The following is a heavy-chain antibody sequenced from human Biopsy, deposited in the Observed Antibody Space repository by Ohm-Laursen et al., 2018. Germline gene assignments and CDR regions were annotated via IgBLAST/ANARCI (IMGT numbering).Heavy chain of an antibody. J-gene: IGHJ4*02. CDR2: IYHTGIT. CDR3: ARHSFGSGRDF. D-gene: IGHD3-10*01. Sequence: GTLSLTCTVTDGSISNIINYWGWIRQPLGKGLEWLGSIYHTGITDFTPSLKSRVTISVDPSNNQSSLKLSSLTAADTAVCYCARHSFGSGRDFWGQGTLVTVSS. CDR1: DGSISNIINY. V-gene: IGHV4-39*01.